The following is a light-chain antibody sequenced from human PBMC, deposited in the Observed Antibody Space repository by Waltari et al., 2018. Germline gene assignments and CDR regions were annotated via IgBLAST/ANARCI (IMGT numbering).Light chain of an antibody. J-gene: IGKJ3*01. CDR3: QHRGTWPLS. CDR2: DAS. Sequence: EIVLTQSPATLSMSPGDRATLPCRASQSVTKYVAWYQQRPGQAPRLLIYDASNRATGIPARFSGSGSGTEFTLTISSLEPEDFALYYCQHRGTWPLSFGPGTTV. CDR1: QSVTKY. V-gene: IGKV3-11*01.